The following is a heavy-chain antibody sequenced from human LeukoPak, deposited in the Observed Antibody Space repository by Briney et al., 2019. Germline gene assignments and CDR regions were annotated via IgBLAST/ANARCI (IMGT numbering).Heavy chain of an antibody. Sequence: PGRSLRLSCAASGFTFSSYAMSWVRQAPGKGLEWVSAISGSGGSTYYADSVKGRFTISRDNSKNTLYLQMNSLRAEDTAVYYCARKQGIQLCLDYWGQGTLVTVSS. V-gene: IGHV3-23*01. CDR2: ISGSGGST. J-gene: IGHJ4*02. CDR3: ARKQGIQLCLDY. D-gene: IGHD5-18*01. CDR1: GFTFSSYA.